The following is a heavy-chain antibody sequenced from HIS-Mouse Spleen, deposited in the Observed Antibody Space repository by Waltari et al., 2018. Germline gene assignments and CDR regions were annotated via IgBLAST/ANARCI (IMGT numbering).Heavy chain of an antibody. Sequence: QLQLQESGPGLVKPSETLSLTCPVPGGSISRSSSYWGWIRQPPGKGLGWVGSIYYSGSTYYNPSLKSRVTISVDTSKNQFSLKLSSVTAADTAVYYCAREIPYSSSWYDWYFDLWGRGTLVTVSS. CDR3: AREIPYSSSWYDWYFDL. J-gene: IGHJ2*01. V-gene: IGHV4-39*07. D-gene: IGHD6-13*01. CDR2: IYYSGST. CDR1: GGSISRSSSY.